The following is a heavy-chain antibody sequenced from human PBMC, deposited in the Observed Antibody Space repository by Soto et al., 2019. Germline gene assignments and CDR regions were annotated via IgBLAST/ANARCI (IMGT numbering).Heavy chain of an antibody. CDR1: GYTFTSYY. D-gene: IGHD3-10*01. J-gene: IGHJ6*02. V-gene: IGHV1-46*01. Sequence: ASVKVSCKASGYTFTSYYMHWVRRAPGQGLEWMGIINPSGGSTSYAQKFQGRVTMTRDTSTSTVYMELSSLRSEDTAVYYCARDYYGSGSYYNKNGMDVWGQGTKVTVS. CDR3: ARDYYGSGSYYNKNGMDV. CDR2: INPSGGST.